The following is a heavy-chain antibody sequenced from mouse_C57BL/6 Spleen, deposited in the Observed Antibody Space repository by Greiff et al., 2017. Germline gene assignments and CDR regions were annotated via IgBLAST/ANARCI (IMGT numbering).Heavy chain of an antibody. CDR3: TRLDYALPGAMDY. CDR2: IDPETGGT. D-gene: IGHD1-1*02. Sequence: VKLQQSGAELVRPGASVTLSCKASGYTFTDYEMHWVKQTPVHGLEWIGAIDPETGGTAYNQKFKGKAILTADKSSSTAYMELRSLTSEDSAVYYCTRLDYALPGAMDYWGQGTSVTVSS. J-gene: IGHJ4*01. CDR1: GYTFTDYE. V-gene: IGHV1-15*01.